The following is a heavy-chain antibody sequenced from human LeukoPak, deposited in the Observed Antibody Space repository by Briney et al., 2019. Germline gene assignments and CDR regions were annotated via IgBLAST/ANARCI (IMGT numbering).Heavy chain of an antibody. CDR1: GGSFSGYY. CDR2: INRSRST. Sequence: SETLSLTCAVYGGSFSGYYWSWIRQPPGKGLEWIGEINRSRSTNYNPSLKSRVTISVDTSKNQFSLKLSSVTAADTAVYYCARGRMMNYYGSGSPVYNWFDPWGQGTLVTVSS. D-gene: IGHD3-10*01. J-gene: IGHJ5*02. CDR3: ARGRMMNYYGSGSPVYNWFDP. V-gene: IGHV4-34*01.